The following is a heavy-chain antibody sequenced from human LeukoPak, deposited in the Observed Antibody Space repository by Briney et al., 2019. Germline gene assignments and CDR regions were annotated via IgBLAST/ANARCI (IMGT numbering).Heavy chain of an antibody. D-gene: IGHD6-13*01. V-gene: IGHV1-18*01. CDR2: ISAYNGNT. J-gene: IGHJ4*02. CDR3: ARGWVETSSWEEYFDY. CDR1: GYTFTSYS. Sequence: ASVKVSCKASGYTFTSYSISWVRQAPGQGLEWMGWISAYNGNTNYAQKLQGRVTMTTDTSTSTAYMELRSLRSEDTAVYYCARGWVETSSWEEYFDYWGQGTLVTVSS.